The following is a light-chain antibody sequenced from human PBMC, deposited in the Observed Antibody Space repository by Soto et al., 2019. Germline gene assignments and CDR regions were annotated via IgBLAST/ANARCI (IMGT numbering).Light chain of an antibody. CDR2: EVS. CDR1: SSEVGGYNS. CDR3: SSYTSSIVV. Sequence: QSALTQPASVSGSPGQSITISCTGTSSEVGGYNSVSWYQQHPGKAPKLMIYEVSNRPSGVSNRFSGSKSGNTASLTISGLQAEDEADYYCSSYTSSIVVFGGGTKLTVL. J-gene: IGLJ2*01. V-gene: IGLV2-14*01.